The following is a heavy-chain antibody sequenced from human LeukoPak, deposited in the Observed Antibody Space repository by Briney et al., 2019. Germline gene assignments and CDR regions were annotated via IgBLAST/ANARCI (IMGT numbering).Heavy chain of an antibody. CDR1: GYTFTSYY. V-gene: IGHV1-46*01. D-gene: IGHD2-21*02. Sequence: ASVKVSCKASGYTFTSYYMHWMRQAPGQGLDWMGIINPSGGSTSYAQKFQGRVTMTRDTSTSTVYMELSSLRSEDTAVYYCARPGGDYDAFDIWGQGTMVAVSS. CDR3: ARPGGDYDAFDI. J-gene: IGHJ3*02. CDR2: INPSGGST.